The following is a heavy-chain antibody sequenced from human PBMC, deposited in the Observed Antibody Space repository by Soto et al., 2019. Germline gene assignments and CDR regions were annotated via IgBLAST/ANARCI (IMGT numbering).Heavy chain of an antibody. CDR2: IYYSGST. V-gene: IGHV4-30-4*01. J-gene: IGHJ4*02. Sequence: PSETLSLTCTVSGGSISSGDYYWSWIRQPPGKGLEWIGYIYYSGSTYYNPSLKSRVTISVDTSKNQFSLKLSSVTAADTAVYYCASHRGNNYGPYDYWGQGTLVTVSS. D-gene: IGHD5-18*01. CDR3: ASHRGNNYGPYDY. CDR1: GGSISSGDYY.